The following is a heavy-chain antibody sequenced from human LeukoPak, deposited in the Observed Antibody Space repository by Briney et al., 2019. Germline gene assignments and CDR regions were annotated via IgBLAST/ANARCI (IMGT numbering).Heavy chain of an antibody. J-gene: IGHJ4*02. CDR2: IYHSGST. D-gene: IGHD3-10*01. CDR1: GGSISSSNL. V-gene: IGHV4-4*02. CDR3: ASPYYYGSGSYYNV. Sequence: SETLSLTYAVSGGSISSSNLWSWVRPPPGKGLEWIGEIYHSGSTNYNPAPKNRVPISVDTSKNQFSLEVNSVTACDTAGFFLASPYYYGSGSYYNVWGQGTLVTVYS.